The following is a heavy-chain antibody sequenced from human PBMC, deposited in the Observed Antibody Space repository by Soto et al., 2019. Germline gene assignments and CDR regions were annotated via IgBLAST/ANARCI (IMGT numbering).Heavy chain of an antibody. CDR2: GSGGGDYT. D-gene: IGHD2-2*03. CDR1: CVTFSSHA. Sequence: PGGSLRLSCEASCVTFSSHAISWGRQAPGKGLGWVLSGSGGGDYTSYADSVKGRFSVSRDNSKSILHLQMHSLRVEATAIYSCARVSALGGYCPTTRCYLPRDGMDVWAQGASVTVSS. V-gene: IGHV3-23*01. J-gene: IGHJ6*02. CDR3: ARVSALGGYCPTTRCYLPRDGMDV.